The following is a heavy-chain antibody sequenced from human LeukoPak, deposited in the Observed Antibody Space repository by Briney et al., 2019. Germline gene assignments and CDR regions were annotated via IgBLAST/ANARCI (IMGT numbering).Heavy chain of an antibody. CDR2: INRDGRST. Sequence: GGSLRLSCAASGFTFSNYWMHWVRQAPGKGLVWVSRINRDGRSTNYADSVKGRFTISRDNAKNTVFLQMNSLRAEDTAVYYCVLPLRDGDFYFDYWGQGALVTVPS. V-gene: IGHV3-74*01. J-gene: IGHJ4*02. CDR3: VLPLRDGDFYFDY. CDR1: GFTFSNYW. D-gene: IGHD4-17*01.